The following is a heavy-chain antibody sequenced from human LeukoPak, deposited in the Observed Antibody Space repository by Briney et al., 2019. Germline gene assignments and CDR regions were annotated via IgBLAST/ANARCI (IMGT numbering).Heavy chain of an antibody. Sequence: SETLSLTCTVSGGSISGYYWSWIRQPPGKGLEWIGEINHSGSTNYNPSPKSRVTISVDTSKNQFSLKLSSVTAADTAVYYCASRRLSDSSGYYYFDYWGQGTLVTVSS. V-gene: IGHV4-34*01. CDR1: GGSISGYY. J-gene: IGHJ4*02. CDR3: ASRRLSDSSGYYYFDY. D-gene: IGHD3-22*01. CDR2: INHSGST.